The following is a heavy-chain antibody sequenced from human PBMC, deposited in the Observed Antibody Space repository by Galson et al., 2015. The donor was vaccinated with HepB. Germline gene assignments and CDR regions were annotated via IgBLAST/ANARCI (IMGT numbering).Heavy chain of an antibody. D-gene: IGHD2-2*01. CDR3: AHRRDPYCATTGCWGGDWNFDL. CDR2: IYWDDSN. V-gene: IGHV2-5*02. J-gene: IGHJ2*01. CDR1: GLSLTTCGVT. Sequence: PALVTPTQTLTLTCSFSGLSLTTCGVTVAWTRQPPGKALEWLAHIYWDDSNRYSPSLENRLTITKDTSKNQVVFTMTNMAPVDTATYYCAHRRDPYCATTGCWGGDWNFDLWGRGTLVTVSS.